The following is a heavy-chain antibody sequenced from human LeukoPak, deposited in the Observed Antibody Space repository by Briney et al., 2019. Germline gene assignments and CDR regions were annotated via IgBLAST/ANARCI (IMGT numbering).Heavy chain of an antibody. Sequence: ASVKVSCRASGYTFTSYGISWVRQAPGQGLEWMGWISAYNGNTNYAQKLQGRVTMTTDTSTSTAYMELRSLRSDATAVYYCARAPDNYNNKNPNLFAPGGQGTRVTVSS. D-gene: IGHD3-22*01. J-gene: IGHJ5*02. CDR1: GYTFTSYG. CDR3: ARAPDNYNNKNPNLFAP. V-gene: IGHV1-18*01. CDR2: ISAYNGNT.